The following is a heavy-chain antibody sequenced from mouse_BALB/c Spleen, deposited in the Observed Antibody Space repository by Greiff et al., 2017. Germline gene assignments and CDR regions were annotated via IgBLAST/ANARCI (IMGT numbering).Heavy chain of an antibody. D-gene: IGHD2-4*01. CDR1: GYSFTGYN. CDR2: IDPYYGGT. J-gene: IGHJ4*01. Sequence: EVQVVESGPELVKPGASVKISCKASGYSFTGYNMNWVKQSNGKSLEWIGNIDPYYGGTSYNQKFKGKATLTVDKSSSTAYMQLKSLTSEDSAVYYCARRGNYDPYYYAMDYWGQGTSVTVSS. V-gene: IGHV1S135*01. CDR3: ARRGNYDPYYYAMDY.